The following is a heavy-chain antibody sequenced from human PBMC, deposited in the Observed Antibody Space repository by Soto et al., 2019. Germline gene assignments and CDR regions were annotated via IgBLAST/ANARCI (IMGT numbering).Heavy chain of an antibody. CDR2: MNPNSGNT. J-gene: IGHJ4*02. D-gene: IGHD2-15*01. V-gene: IGHV1-8*01. Sequence: ASVKVSCKASGYTFTSYDINWVRQATGQGLEWMGWMNPNSGNTGYAQKFQGRVTMTRNTSISTAYMELSSLRSEDTAVYYCARGGDCSGGSCSNIDYWGQGTLVTVSS. CDR3: ARGGDCSGGSCSNIDY. CDR1: GYTFTSYD.